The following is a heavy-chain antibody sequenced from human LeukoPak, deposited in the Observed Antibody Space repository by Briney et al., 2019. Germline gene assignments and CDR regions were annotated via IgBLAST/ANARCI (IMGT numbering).Heavy chain of an antibody. D-gene: IGHD2-2*02. CDR2: ISAYNGKT. V-gene: IGHV1-18*01. J-gene: IGHJ5*02. CDR1: GYTFTSYG. CDR3: ARDFGVGGVVPTAISWFDP. Sequence: ASVKVTCKASGYTFTSYGISWVRQAPGQGLEWMGWISAYNGKTNLAQKFRGRVTMTIDISTSTAYMEVRSLRSDDTAVYYCARDFGVGGVVPTAISWFDPWGQGTLVTVSS.